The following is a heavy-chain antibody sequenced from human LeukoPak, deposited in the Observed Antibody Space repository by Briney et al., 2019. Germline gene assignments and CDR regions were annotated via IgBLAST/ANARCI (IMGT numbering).Heavy chain of an antibody. Sequence: SETLSLTCTVSGGSISSSSYYWGWIRQPPGKGLEWIGSIYYSGSTYYNPSLKSRVTISVDTSKNQFSLKLSSVTAADTAVYYCARTQYQLPFDAFDIWGQGTMVTVSS. J-gene: IGHJ3*02. CDR2: IYYSGST. CDR3: ARTQYQLPFDAFDI. CDR1: GGSISSSSYY. D-gene: IGHD2-2*01. V-gene: IGHV4-39*07.